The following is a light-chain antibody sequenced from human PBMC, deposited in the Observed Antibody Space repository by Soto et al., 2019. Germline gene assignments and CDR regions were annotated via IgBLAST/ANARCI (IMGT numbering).Light chain of an antibody. J-gene: IGLJ1*01. CDR2: DDS. V-gene: IGLV3-21*02. CDR3: QVWDDNSDHHX. Sequence: SYELTQTSSVSVAPGQTARISCGGNNIGGKSVHWYQQKPGQAPVVVVYDDSDRPSGIPERFSGSNSGNTATLTISRVEAGDEADYHCQVWDDNSDHHXFGTGTKVTV. CDR1: NIGGKS.